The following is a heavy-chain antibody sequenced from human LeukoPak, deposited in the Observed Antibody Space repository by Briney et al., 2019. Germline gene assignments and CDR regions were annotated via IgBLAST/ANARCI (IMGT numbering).Heavy chain of an antibody. CDR3: ARLSRPIWFGELTDNWFDP. V-gene: IGHV1-18*01. CDR2: ISAYNGNT. CDR1: GYTFTSYG. D-gene: IGHD3-10*01. J-gene: IGHJ5*02. Sequence: ASVKVSCKASGYTFTSYGISWVRQAPGQGLEWMGWISAYNGNTNYAQKLQGRVTMTTDTSTSTAYMELRSLRSDDTVVYYCARLSRPIWFGELTDNWFDPWGQGTLVTASS.